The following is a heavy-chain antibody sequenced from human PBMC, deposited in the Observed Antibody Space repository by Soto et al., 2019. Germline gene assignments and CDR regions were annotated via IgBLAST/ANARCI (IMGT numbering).Heavy chain of an antibody. CDR1: GYSFTSYW. J-gene: IGHJ5*02. D-gene: IGHD3-3*01. CDR2: IYPGDSDT. V-gene: IGHV5-51*01. CDR3: ARQGETYDFWSGHRNNWFDP. Sequence: PGESLKISCKGSGYSFTSYWIGWVRQMPGKGLEWMGIIYPGDSDTRYSPSFQGQVTISADKSISTAYLQWSSLKASDTAMYYCARQGETYDFWSGHRNNWFDPWGQGTLVTVSS.